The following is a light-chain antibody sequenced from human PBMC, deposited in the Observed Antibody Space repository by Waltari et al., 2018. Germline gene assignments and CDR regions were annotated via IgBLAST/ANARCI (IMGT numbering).Light chain of an antibody. CDR1: QGISSA. CDR3: QQFNSYPYT. CDR2: DAS. Sequence: AIQLTQSPSSLSASVGDRVTITCRASQGISSALAWYQQKPGKPPKLLIYDASSLESGVPSRFSCSGSGTDFTLTISSLQPEDFATYYCQQFNSYPYTFGQGTKLEIK. J-gene: IGKJ2*01. V-gene: IGKV1-13*02.